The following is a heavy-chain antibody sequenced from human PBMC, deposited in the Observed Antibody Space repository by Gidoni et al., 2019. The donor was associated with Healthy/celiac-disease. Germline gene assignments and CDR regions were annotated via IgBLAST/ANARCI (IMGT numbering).Heavy chain of an antibody. Sequence: QVQLVQSGAEVKKPGASVKVSCKASGYTFTSSGISWVRQAPGQGLEWMGWISAYNGNTDYAQKLQGRVTMTTDTSTSTVYMELRSLRSDDTAVYYCARDLDIVVVPAATEADYGMDVWGQGTTVTVSS. CDR2: ISAYNGNT. D-gene: IGHD2-2*01. CDR1: GYTFTSSG. V-gene: IGHV1-18*01. J-gene: IGHJ6*02. CDR3: ARDLDIVVVPAATEADYGMDV.